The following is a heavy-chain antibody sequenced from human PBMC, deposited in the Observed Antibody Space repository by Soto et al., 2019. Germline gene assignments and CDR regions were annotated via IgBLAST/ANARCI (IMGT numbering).Heavy chain of an antibody. CDR1: GFTFSDHY. V-gene: IGHV3-72*01. D-gene: IGHD1-26*01. CDR2: IRNKANSYST. Sequence: EVQLVESGGGLVQPGGSLRLSCAASGFTFSDHYVDWVRQAPGKGLDWFARIRNKANSYSTEYDASAKGRFTISRDDSKHLVYIQMSSLKTEDTAVYYCARIRLGSYDVKYFDYWGQGTLVNVSS. CDR3: ARIRLGSYDVKYFDY. J-gene: IGHJ4*02.